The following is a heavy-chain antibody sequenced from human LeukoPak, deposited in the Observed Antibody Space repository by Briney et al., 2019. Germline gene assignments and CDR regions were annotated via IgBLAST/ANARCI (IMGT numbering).Heavy chain of an antibody. Sequence: PGNSLRLSCAASGFTFSSYGIHWVRQAPPKGLEWVAVIWYDGSNKYYADSVKGRFTISRDNSKNTLYLQLNSLRAEDTAVYYCARWGTPTVTLDYWGQGSLVTVSS. D-gene: IGHD4-17*01. CDR2: IWYDGSNK. J-gene: IGHJ4*02. V-gene: IGHV3-33*01. CDR1: GFTFSSYG. CDR3: ARWGTPTVTLDY.